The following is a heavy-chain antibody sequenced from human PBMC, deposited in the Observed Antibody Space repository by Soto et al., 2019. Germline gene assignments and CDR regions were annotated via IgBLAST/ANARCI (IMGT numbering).Heavy chain of an antibody. CDR1: GFTFSSYA. CDR3: VKSRWLQLVY. V-gene: IGHV3-64D*06. J-gene: IGHJ4*02. CDR2: ISSNGGST. D-gene: IGHD5-12*01. Sequence: GGSLRLSCSASGFTFSSYAMHWVRQAPGKGLEYVSAISSNGGSTYYADSVKGRFTISRDNSKNTLYPQMSSLRAEDTAVYYCVKSRWLQLVYWGQGTLVTVSS.